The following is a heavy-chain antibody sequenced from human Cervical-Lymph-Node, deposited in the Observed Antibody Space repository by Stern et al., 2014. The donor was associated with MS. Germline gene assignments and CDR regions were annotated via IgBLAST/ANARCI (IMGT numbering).Heavy chain of an antibody. Sequence: VHLVESGGGVVQPGRSLRLSCAASGFTVSNYGLHWVRQAPGKGLQWLAVIWYDGSKTYYADPVRGRFTISRAVSKNTLFLQMHSLRAEDTAVYFCARDFASATSYVAGFDSWGQGTLVTVSS. J-gene: IGHJ4*02. V-gene: IGHV3-33*01. D-gene: IGHD1-26*01. CDR2: IWYDGSKT. CDR3: ARDFASATSYVAGFDS. CDR1: GFTVSNYG.